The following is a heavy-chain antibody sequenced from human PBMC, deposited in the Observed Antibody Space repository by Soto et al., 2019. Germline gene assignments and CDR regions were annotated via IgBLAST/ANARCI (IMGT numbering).Heavy chain of an antibody. Sequence: EGQLLESGGGFIHPGVSLRLSCAASGFRFSSCSMNWVRQAPGKGLECVAIISGSADSTFYADSVKGRFTISRDNSKSTLYMQINSLRADDTAVYYCAKTRGAMIYAISVYGMDVWGQGTTVTVSS. J-gene: IGHJ6*02. V-gene: IGHV3-23*01. CDR2: ISGSADST. D-gene: IGHD2-8*01. CDR3: AKTRGAMIYAISVYGMDV. CDR1: GFRFSSCS.